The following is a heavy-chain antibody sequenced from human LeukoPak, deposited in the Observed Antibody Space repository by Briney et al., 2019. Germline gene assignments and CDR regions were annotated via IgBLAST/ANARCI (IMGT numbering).Heavy chain of an antibody. J-gene: IGHJ4*02. Sequence: GESLRISCKGSGHGFTSHWISWVRQMPGKGLEWMGRIDPRDSYTYYRPSFQGHVTFSVDKTVNTAYLQWSSLEASDTAMYYCARGGTVMIRNHFHSWGQGTLVTVSS. CDR1: GHGFTSHW. CDR2: IDPRDSYT. CDR3: ARGGTVMIRNHFHS. D-gene: IGHD3-16*01. V-gene: IGHV5-10-1*01.